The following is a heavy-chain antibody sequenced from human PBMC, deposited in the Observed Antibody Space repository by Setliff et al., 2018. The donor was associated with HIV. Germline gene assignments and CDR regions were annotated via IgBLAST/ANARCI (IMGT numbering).Heavy chain of an antibody. Sequence: PSETLSLTCAVSGYSIGSGSFWSWIRQPPGKGLEWIGSIYYSGSTYYNRSLESRLTISIDTSKNQFSLKLTSVTAADTAMYYCASRIYYYDESRVLREEGFVPWGQGTLVTVSS. CDR2: IYYSGST. CDR1: GYSIGSGSF. V-gene: IGHV4-38-2*01. CDR3: ASRIYYYDESRVLREEGFVP. J-gene: IGHJ5*02. D-gene: IGHD3-22*01.